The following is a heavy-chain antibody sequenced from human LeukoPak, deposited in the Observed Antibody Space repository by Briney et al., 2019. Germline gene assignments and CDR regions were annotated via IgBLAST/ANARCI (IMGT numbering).Heavy chain of an antibody. Sequence: MPSETLSLTCTVSGGSISSSSYYWGWVRQPPGEGLEWIGSIYYSGRTYYNPSLKSRVTISLDTSKNQFSLKLSSVTAADTAVYYCARGPNRYYFDYWGQGTLVTVSS. CDR2: IYYSGRT. V-gene: IGHV4-39*07. CDR3: ARGPNRYYFDY. CDR1: GGSISSSSYY. J-gene: IGHJ4*02.